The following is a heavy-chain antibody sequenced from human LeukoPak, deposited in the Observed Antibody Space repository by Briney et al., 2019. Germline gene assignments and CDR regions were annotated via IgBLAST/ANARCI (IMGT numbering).Heavy chain of an antibody. J-gene: IGHJ4*02. CDR1: GFTFSSYA. V-gene: IGHV3-33*08. D-gene: IGHD5-18*01. Sequence: SGGSLRLSCAASGFTFSSYAMHWVRQAPGKGLEWVAVIWYDGSNKYYADSVKGRFTISRDNSKNTLYLQMNSLRAEDTAVYYCARSNTAYRRGYFDYWGQGTLVTVSS. CDR2: IWYDGSNK. CDR3: ARSNTAYRRGYFDY.